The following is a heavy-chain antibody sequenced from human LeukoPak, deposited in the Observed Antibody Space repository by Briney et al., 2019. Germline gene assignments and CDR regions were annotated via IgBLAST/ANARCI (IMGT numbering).Heavy chain of an antibody. CDR1: GFTFSNYG. CDR3: AKDLHGVADTSYYFDY. CDR2: ISYDGTNK. D-gene: IGHD6-19*01. J-gene: IGHJ4*02. V-gene: IGHV3-30*18. Sequence: PGRSLRLSCAASGFTFSNYGMHWVRQAPGKGLEWVAAISYDGTNKYYADSVKGRSTISRDNSKNTLYLQMNGLRAEDTAVFYCAKDLHGVADTSYYFDYWGRGTLSPSPQ.